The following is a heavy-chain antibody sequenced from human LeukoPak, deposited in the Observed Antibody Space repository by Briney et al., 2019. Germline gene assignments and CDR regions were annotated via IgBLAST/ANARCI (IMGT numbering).Heavy chain of an antibody. CDR3: ARNVGGYDILTGYHTHYYGMDV. J-gene: IGHJ6*02. V-gene: IGHV3-20*01. Sequence: PGGSLRLSCAASGFTFSSYAMHWVRQAPGKGLEWVSGINWNSGSAGYADSVKGRFTISRDNAKNSLYLQMNSLRAEDTALYHCARNVGGYDILTGYHTHYYGMDVWGQGTTVTVSS. D-gene: IGHD3-9*01. CDR2: INWNSGSA. CDR1: GFTFSSYA.